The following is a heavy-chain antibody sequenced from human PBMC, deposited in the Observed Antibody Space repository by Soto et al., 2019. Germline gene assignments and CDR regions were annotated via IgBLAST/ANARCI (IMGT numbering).Heavy chain of an antibody. D-gene: IGHD3-22*01. J-gene: IGHJ3*02. CDR3: AIAGNYPNSRGHDPFDI. Sequence: PSETLSLTCTVSGGSVSSGGYYWGWIRQPPGKGLEWIVSIYYSGSNNNNPSLMNRLTITVDTSKNHLSLQLRSVPAADTAVYYCAIAGNYPNSRGHDPFDIWAQGTLDTV. CDR2: IYYSGSN. CDR1: GGSVSSGGYY. V-gene: IGHV4-61*03.